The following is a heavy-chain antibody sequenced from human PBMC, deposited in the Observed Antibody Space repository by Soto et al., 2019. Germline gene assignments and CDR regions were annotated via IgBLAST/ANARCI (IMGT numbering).Heavy chain of an antibody. D-gene: IGHD3-16*01. CDR1: GFGFDEYG. CDR3: ARDHRWVYEYGDHGDS. J-gene: IGHJ4*02. Sequence: EVHLVESGGGVVRPGGSLRLSCAASGFGFDEYGMSWVRQGPGKGLEWVSGINRHGDSTGYADSVKGRFTISRDNAKNXLYLQMNGLRAEDTAFYYCARDHRWVYEYGDHGDSWGQGTLVTVSS. CDR2: INRHGDST. V-gene: IGHV3-20*04.